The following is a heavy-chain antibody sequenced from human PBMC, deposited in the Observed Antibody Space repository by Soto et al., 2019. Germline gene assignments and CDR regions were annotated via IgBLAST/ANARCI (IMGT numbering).Heavy chain of an antibody. CDR2: ISYDGDNK. Sequence: QVQLVESGGGVVQPGRSLRLSCAASGFTFSYHALNWVRQAPGKGLEWVAVISYDGDNKYIAEAVKGRLTISRDNPKNTVSLQMNRLRTEDTAMYFCARGTTTSAFSVMDVWGHGTTVTVSS. V-gene: IGHV3-30-3*01. CDR1: GFTFSYHA. J-gene: IGHJ6*02. D-gene: IGHD1-1*01. CDR3: ARGTTTSAFSVMDV.